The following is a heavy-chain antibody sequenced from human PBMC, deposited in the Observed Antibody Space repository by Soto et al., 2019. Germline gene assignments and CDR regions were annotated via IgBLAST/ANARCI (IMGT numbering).Heavy chain of an antibody. D-gene: IGHD2-2*01. CDR2: IFFTGNI. CDR3: ARVISSRDEYFDY. CDR1: GASLSSISYY. Sequence: SETLSLTCTVSGASLSSISYYWGWIRQPPGKGLEWVGSIFFTGNIYYNPSLKSRVTISVDTSRNQFSLNLTSVTAADTAVYYCARVISSRDEYFDYWGQGTVVTVSS. J-gene: IGHJ4*02. V-gene: IGHV4-39*07.